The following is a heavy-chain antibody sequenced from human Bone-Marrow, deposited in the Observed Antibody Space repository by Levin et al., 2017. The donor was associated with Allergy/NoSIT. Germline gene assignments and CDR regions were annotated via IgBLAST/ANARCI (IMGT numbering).Heavy chain of an antibody. J-gene: IGHJ3*02. CDR1: GFRFSDYA. CDR2: ISYDGDNK. Sequence: LSLTCAASGFRFSDYAMQFFRQAPGKGLEWVALISYDGDNKYYADSVKGRFTISRVDSENTLYLQMNSLRPEDTAAYYCARGPRGYSQGYGFDIWGQGTKVTVSS. V-gene: IGHV3-30*03. D-gene: IGHD5-18*01. CDR3: ARGPRGYSQGYGFDI.